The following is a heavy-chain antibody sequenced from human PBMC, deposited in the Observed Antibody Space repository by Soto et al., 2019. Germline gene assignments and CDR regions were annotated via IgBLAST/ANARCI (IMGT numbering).Heavy chain of an antibody. D-gene: IGHD5-12*01. CDR1: GGSVSSGSYY. Sequence: SETLSLTCTVSGGSVSSGSYYWSWIRQPPGKGLEWIGYIYNSGSTKNNPSLKSRVTISVDTSKNQFSLKMSSVTAADTAVYYCASGYRNGFYVSGYFDYWGQGTLVTVSS. V-gene: IGHV4-61*01. CDR3: ASGYRNGFYVSGYFDY. CDR2: IYNSGST. J-gene: IGHJ4*02.